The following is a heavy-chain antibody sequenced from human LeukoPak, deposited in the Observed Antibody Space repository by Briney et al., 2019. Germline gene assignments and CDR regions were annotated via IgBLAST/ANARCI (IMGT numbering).Heavy chain of an antibody. CDR2: SYPANSDT. CDR1: GYSFTNYW. CDR3: ARAPYRTPGYSSGWYWLDY. D-gene: IGHD6-19*01. J-gene: IGHJ4*02. V-gene: IGHV5-51*01. Sequence: GESLKISCKGSGYSFTNYWIAWVRQMPGKGLEWMGISYPANSDTTYSPSFQGKVTISADKSINTAYLQWSSLKASDTAMYYCARAPYRTPGYSSGWYWLDYWGQGTLVTVSS.